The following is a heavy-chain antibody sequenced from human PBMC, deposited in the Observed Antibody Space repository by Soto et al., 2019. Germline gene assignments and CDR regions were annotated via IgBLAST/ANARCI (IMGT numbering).Heavy chain of an antibody. CDR1: GYSFRNNW. D-gene: IGHD3-22*01. CDR3: ARRGGAHYDSSGYHYALDY. V-gene: IGHV5-10-1*01. J-gene: IGHJ4*02. Sequence: GESLKISCKGSGYSFRNNWITWVRQMPGKGLEWMGRIDLTDSYTSYSPSFQGHVSFSADTSINTAYLQWSSLRASDTAMYYCARRGGAHYDSSGYHYALDYWGQGTPVTVSS. CDR2: IDLTDSYT.